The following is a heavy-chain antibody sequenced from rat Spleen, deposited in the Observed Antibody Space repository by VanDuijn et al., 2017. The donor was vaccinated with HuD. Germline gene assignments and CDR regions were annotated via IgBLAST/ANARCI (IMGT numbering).Heavy chain of an antibody. V-gene: IGHV5S10*01. CDR1: GFTFSDYN. CDR2: ITNAAGKV. Sequence: EVQLVESGGGLVQPGRSLKLSCAVSGFTFSDYNMAWVRQAPKQGLEWVASITNAAGKVYYPDSVKGRFTISRDNAKNTLYLQMDSLRSEDTATYYCATHYDGSYPFAFWGQGTLVTVSS. J-gene: IGHJ3*01. D-gene: IGHD1-12*02. CDR3: ATHYDGSYPFAF.